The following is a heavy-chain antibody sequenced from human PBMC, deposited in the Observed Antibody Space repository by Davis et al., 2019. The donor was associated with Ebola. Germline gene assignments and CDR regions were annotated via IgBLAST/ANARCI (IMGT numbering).Heavy chain of an antibody. Sequence: MPGGSLRPSCAVSGGSISSSNWWSWVRQPPGKGLEWIGEINHSGSTNYNPSLKSRVTISVDTSKNQFSLKLSSVTAADTAVYYCARITGTTSHYYYGMDVWGQGTTVTVSS. V-gene: IGHV4-4*02. D-gene: IGHD1-7*01. CDR3: ARITGTTSHYYYGMDV. J-gene: IGHJ6*02. CDR2: INHSGST. CDR1: GGSISSSNW.